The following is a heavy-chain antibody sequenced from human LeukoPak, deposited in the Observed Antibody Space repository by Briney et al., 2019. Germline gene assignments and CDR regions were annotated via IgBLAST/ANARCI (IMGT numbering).Heavy chain of an antibody. CDR1: GYTFTDYA. D-gene: IGHD2-21*02. Sequence: ASVKVSCKASGYTFTDYAFHWVRQAPGQSLEGMGCRTTGRCETRYSRDFQRRITLTRDKSSNTVYMELSSLRSEDTAVYYCTRAAYCGGDCYSWYFDYWGQGTLVTVSS. CDR2: RTTGRCET. J-gene: IGHJ4*02. CDR3: TRAAYCGGDCYSWYFDY. V-gene: IGHV1-3*02.